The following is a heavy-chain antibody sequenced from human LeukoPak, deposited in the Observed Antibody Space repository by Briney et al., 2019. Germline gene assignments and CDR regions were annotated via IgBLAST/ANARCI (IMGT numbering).Heavy chain of an antibody. CDR1: GGSFSGYY. V-gene: IGHV4-34*01. CDR2: INHSGST. Sequence: SETLSLTCAVYGGSFSGYYWSWIRQPPGKGLEWIGEINHSGSTNYNPSLKSRVTISADTSKNQFSLKLSSVTAVDTAVYYCAREKLEPAYFDYWGQGTLVTVSS. D-gene: IGHD1-1*01. CDR3: AREKLEPAYFDY. J-gene: IGHJ4*02.